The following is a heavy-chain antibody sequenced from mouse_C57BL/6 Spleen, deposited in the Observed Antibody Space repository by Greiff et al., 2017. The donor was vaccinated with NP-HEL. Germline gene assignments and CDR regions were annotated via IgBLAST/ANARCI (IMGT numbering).Heavy chain of an antibody. Sequence: VQLQQPGAELVRPGTSVKLSCKASGYTFTSYWMHWVKQRPGQGLEWIGVTDPSDSYTNYNQKFKGKATLTVDTSSSTAYMQLSSLTSEDSAVYYCARYYDYAWYFDVWGTGTTVTVSS. V-gene: IGHV1-59*01. CDR2: TDPSDSYT. CDR1: GYTFTSYW. J-gene: IGHJ1*03. D-gene: IGHD2-4*01. CDR3: ARYYDYAWYFDV.